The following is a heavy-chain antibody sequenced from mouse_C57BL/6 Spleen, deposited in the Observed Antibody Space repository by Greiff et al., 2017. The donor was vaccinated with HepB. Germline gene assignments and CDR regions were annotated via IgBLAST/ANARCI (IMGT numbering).Heavy chain of an antibody. V-gene: IGHV3-6*01. CDR3: AREGGSNFAY. CDR1: GYSITSGYY. Sequence: DVQLQESGPGLVKPSQSLSLTCSVTGYSITSGYYWNWIRQFPGNKLEWMGYISYDGSNNYNPSLKNRISITRDTSKNQFFLKLNSVTTEDTATYYCAREGGSNFAYWGQGTLVTVSA. D-gene: IGHD1-1*02. CDR2: ISYDGSN. J-gene: IGHJ3*01.